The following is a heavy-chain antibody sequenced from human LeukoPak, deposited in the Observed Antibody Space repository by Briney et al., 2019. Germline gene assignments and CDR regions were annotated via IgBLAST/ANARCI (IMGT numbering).Heavy chain of an antibody. CDR1: EFTFSGYW. Sequence: PGGSLRLSCAASEFTFSGYWMNWVRQAPGKGPEWVANINQDGSEKHYVDSVKGRFTISRDNAKNSLYLQMNSLRAEDTALYYCAKDSGSGYGSGSVMDVWGKGTTVTVSS. CDR3: AKDSGSGYGSGSVMDV. J-gene: IGHJ6*03. V-gene: IGHV3-7*03. CDR2: INQDGSEK. D-gene: IGHD3-10*01.